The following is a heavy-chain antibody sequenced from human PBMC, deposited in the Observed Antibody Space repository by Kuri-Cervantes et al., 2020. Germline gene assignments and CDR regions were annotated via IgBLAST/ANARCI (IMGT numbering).Heavy chain of an antibody. CDR3: AKGGGDWLLQKDNMDV. D-gene: IGHD3-9*01. CDR1: AFTFSSYA. J-gene: IGHJ6*04. Sequence: GESLKICCAASAFTFSSYAMHWVRQAPGKGMECVAVISDDGSKKYYADSVRGRFTISRDNSKNTLYLQMNSLRAEDTAVYYCAKGGGDWLLQKDNMDVWGKGTTVTVSS. CDR2: ISDDGSKK. V-gene: IGHV3-30-3*01.